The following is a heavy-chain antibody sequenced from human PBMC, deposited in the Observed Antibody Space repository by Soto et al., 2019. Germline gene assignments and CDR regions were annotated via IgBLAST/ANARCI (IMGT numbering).Heavy chain of an antibody. J-gene: IGHJ6*03. CDR3: ARGSWDDVSGHYYMDV. V-gene: IGHV6-1*01. CDR2: TYYRSKWYS. CDR1: VDSVSSNSAA. Sequence: SQTLSLTFDISVDSVSSNSAAWNWIRQTPSRGLEWLGRTYYRSKWYSNYAISVKSRVTVNPDTFKNQFSLQLNSVTPEDTAVYYCARGSWDDVSGHYYMDVWGKGTTVTVSS. D-gene: IGHD1-1*01.